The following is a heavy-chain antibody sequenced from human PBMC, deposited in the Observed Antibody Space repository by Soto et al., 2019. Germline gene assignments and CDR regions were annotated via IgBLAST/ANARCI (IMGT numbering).Heavy chain of an antibody. D-gene: IGHD5-12*01. CDR1: GFTFSSYS. J-gene: IGHJ4*02. CDR3: ARDEYSGYDPRYYFDY. Sequence: GGSLRLSCAASGFTFSSYSMNWVRQAPGKGLEWVSSISSSSSYIYYADSVKGRFTISRDNAKNSLYLQMNSLRAEDTAVYYCARDEYSGYDPRYYFDYWGQGTLVTVSS. CDR2: ISSSSSYI. V-gene: IGHV3-21*01.